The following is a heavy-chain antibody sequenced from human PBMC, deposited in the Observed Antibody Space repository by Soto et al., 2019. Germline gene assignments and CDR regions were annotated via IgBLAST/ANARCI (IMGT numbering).Heavy chain of an antibody. D-gene: IGHD2-15*01. V-gene: IGHV4-59*01. Sequence: SETLSLTCTVSGGSISSYYWSWIRQPPGKGLEWIGYIYYSGSTNYNPSLKSRVTISVDTSKNQFSLKLSSVTAADTAVYYCARMGYCSGGSCYDYYYMDVWGKGTTVTVSS. CDR2: IYYSGST. CDR3: ARMGYCSGGSCYDYYYMDV. J-gene: IGHJ6*03. CDR1: GGSISSYY.